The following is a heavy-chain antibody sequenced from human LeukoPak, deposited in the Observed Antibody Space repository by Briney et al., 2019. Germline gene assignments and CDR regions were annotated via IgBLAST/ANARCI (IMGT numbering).Heavy chain of an antibody. D-gene: IGHD2-2*01. J-gene: IGHJ6*03. CDR2: IIPILGIA. V-gene: IGHV1-69*02. CDR1: GGTFSSHT. Sequence: SVKVSCKASGGTFSSHTISWARQAPGQGLEWMGRIIPILGIANYAQKFQGRVTITADKSTSTAYMELSSLRSEDTAVYYCAIVVVPANMDVWGKGTTVTVSS. CDR3: AIVVVPANMDV.